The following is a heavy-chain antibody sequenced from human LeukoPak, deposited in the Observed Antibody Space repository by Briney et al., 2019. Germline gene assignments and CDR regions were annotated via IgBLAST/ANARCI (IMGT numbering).Heavy chain of an antibody. J-gene: IGHJ3*02. CDR2: IIPIFGTA. CDR1: GGTFSSYA. Sequence: SVKVSCKASGGTFSSYAISWVRQAPGQGLEWMGGIIPIFGTANYAQKFQGRVTITADESTSTAYMELSSLRSEDTAVYYCARSGDYYDSSGYGPFDAFDIWGQGTMVTVSS. V-gene: IGHV1-69*13. D-gene: IGHD3-22*01. CDR3: ARSGDYYDSSGYGPFDAFDI.